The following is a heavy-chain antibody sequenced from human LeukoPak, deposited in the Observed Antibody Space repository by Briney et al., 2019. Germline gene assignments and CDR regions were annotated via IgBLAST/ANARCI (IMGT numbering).Heavy chain of an antibody. Sequence: PGGSLRLSCAASGFTFSTYGMHWVRQAPGKGLDWVAFIRYDGSNKYYADSVKGRFTISRDNSKNTVYLQMNSLRAEDTAVYYCAAPGVPAATYYFDYWGQGTLVTVPS. D-gene: IGHD2-2*01. CDR2: IRYDGSNK. CDR1: GFTFSTYG. V-gene: IGHV3-30*02. J-gene: IGHJ4*02. CDR3: AAPGVPAATYYFDY.